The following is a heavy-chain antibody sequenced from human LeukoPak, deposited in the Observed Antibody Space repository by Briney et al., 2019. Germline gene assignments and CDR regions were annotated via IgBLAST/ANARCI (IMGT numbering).Heavy chain of an antibody. CDR3: AKDRWTEVDAFDI. Sequence: GGSLRLSCAASGFTFSSYAMSWVRQAPGKGLEWVSAISGSGGSIYYADSVKGRFTISRDDSKNTLYLQMNSLRAEDTAVYYCAKDRWTEVDAFDIWGQGTMVTVSS. J-gene: IGHJ3*02. CDR2: ISGSGGSI. V-gene: IGHV3-23*01. D-gene: IGHD1-1*01. CDR1: GFTFSSYA.